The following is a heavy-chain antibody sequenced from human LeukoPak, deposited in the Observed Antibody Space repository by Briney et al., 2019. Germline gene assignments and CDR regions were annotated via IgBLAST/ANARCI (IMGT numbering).Heavy chain of an antibody. Sequence: PSETLSLTCTVSGGSTSSYFWSWIRQPPGKRLEWIGDIYGSESTNYNPSLKSRVTISVDTSKNQFSLKLSSVTAADTAVYYCARAPFHCSSTSCPLDYWGQGTLVTVSS. V-gene: IGHV4-59*08. D-gene: IGHD2-2*01. J-gene: IGHJ4*02. CDR2: IYGSEST. CDR3: ARAPFHCSSTSCPLDY. CDR1: GGSTSSYF.